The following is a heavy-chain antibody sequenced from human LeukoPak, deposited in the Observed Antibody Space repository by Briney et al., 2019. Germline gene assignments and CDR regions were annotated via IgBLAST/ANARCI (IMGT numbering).Heavy chain of an antibody. J-gene: IGHJ4*02. Sequence: WASVKVSYKASGYTFTSYGISWVRQAPGQGLEWTGWISSDNGETKYAQNFQGRVTMTTDMSTSTAYMDMRTLRPDDTAVYYCARDLVRLVGTTLHTFDRWGQGTLVIVAS. CDR1: GYTFTSYG. D-gene: IGHD1-26*01. V-gene: IGHV1-18*01. CDR2: ISSDNGET. CDR3: ARDLVRLVGTTLHTFDR.